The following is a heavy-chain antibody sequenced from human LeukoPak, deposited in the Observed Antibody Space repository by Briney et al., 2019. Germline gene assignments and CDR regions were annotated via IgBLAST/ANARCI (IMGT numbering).Heavy chain of an antibody. CDR3: ARDSVEPLLCSSTSCYSAFDI. V-gene: IGHV3-21*01. Sequence: GGSLRLSWAASGFTFSSYSMNWVRQAAGKGLEWVSSISSSSSYIYYADSVTGRFTLSRDNAKNSLYLQMNSLRAEDTAVYYCARDSVEPLLCSSTSCYSAFDIWGQGTMVTVSS. D-gene: IGHD2-2*02. CDR2: ISSSSSYI. CDR1: GFTFSSYS. J-gene: IGHJ3*02.